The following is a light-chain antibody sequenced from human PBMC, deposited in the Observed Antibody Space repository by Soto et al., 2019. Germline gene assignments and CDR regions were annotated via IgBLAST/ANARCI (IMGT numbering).Light chain of an antibody. CDR3: QQYGSSLGVT. J-gene: IGKJ4*01. CDR1: QSVSSSY. CDR2: GAS. Sequence: EDALTQSPGTLSLSPGERATLSCRASQSVSSSYLAWYQQKPGQAPRLLIYGASSRATGIPDRFSGSGSGTDFTLTISRLEPEDFAVYYCQQYGSSLGVTFGGGAKVDNK. V-gene: IGKV3-20*01.